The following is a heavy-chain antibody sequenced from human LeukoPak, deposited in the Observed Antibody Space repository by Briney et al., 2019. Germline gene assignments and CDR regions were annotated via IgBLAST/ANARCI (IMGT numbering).Heavy chain of an antibody. V-gene: IGHV3-23*01. Sequence: GGSLRLSCAASGFTFSSYAMSWVRQAPGKGLEWVSAISGSGGSTYYADSVKGRFAISRDNSKNTLYLQMNSLRAEDTAVYYCAKDEEQWLVRYWGQGTLVTVSS. D-gene: IGHD6-19*01. CDR2: ISGSGGST. J-gene: IGHJ4*02. CDR3: AKDEEQWLVRY. CDR1: GFTFSSYA.